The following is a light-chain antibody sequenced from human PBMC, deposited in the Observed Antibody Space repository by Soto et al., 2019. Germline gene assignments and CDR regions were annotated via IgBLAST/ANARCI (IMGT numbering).Light chain of an antibody. CDR2: DVS. Sequence: QSALTQPASVSGSPGQSITFSCTGTSSDVGGYNYVSWYQQHPGKAPKLMIYDVSNRPSGVSNRFSGSKSGNTASLTISGLQAEDEADYYCSSYTTSSTLPLVFGGGTQLTVL. CDR1: SSDVGGYNY. J-gene: IGLJ2*01. CDR3: SSYTTSSTLPLV. V-gene: IGLV2-14*01.